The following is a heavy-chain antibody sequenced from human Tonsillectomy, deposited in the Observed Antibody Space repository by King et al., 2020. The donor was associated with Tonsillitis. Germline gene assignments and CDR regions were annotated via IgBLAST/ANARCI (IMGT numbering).Heavy chain of an antibody. Sequence: VQLVESGGGLVQPGGSLRLSCAASGFTFSDHYMDWVRQAPGKGLEWVGRTRNKANSYTTEYAASVKGRFTISRDDSKNSLYLQMNSLKTEDTAVYYCARGEVFNWSYYYYYYMDVWGKGTTVTVSS. CDR3: ARGEVFNWSYYYYYYMDV. CDR2: TRNKANSYTT. CDR1: GFTFSDHY. D-gene: IGHD1-20*01. V-gene: IGHV3-72*01. J-gene: IGHJ6*03.